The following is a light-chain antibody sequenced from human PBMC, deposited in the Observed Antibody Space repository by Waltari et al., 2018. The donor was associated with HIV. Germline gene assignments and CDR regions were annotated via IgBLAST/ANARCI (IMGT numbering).Light chain of an antibody. Sequence: QSVLTQPPSVSGAPGQRVTISCTGSSSNIGAGYDVHWYQHLPGPAPNPLTYGNSNRPSGSPDRFSGSKSGTSASLAITGLQAEDEADYYCQSYDSSLSGSDVVFGGGTKLTVL. V-gene: IGLV1-40*01. J-gene: IGLJ2*01. CDR3: QSYDSSLSGSDVV. CDR2: GNS. CDR1: SSNIGAGYD.